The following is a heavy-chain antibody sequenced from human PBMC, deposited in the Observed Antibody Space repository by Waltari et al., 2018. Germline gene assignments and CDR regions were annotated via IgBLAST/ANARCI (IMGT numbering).Heavy chain of an antibody. CDR1: GFTFSSYS. J-gene: IGHJ4*02. Sequence: EVQLVESGGGLVKPGGSLRLSCAASGFTFSSYSMNWVRPAPGKGLEWVSSISSSSSYIYYADSVKGRFTISRDNAKNSLYLQMNSLRAEDTAVYYCARDSLRYFDWLLEGDYWGQGTLVTVSS. CDR3: ARDSLRYFDWLLEGDY. V-gene: IGHV3-21*01. CDR2: ISSSSSYI. D-gene: IGHD3-9*01.